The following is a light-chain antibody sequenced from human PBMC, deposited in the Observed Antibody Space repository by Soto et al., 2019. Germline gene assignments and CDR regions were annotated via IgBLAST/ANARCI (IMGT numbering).Light chain of an antibody. CDR2: DAS. CDR1: ESVVSSY. CDR3: QQYTTSSWT. J-gene: IGKJ1*01. V-gene: IGKV3-20*01. Sequence: EIVLTQSPGTLSLSPGERATLSCRATESVVSSYLAWYQLKPGQAPRLLIYDASSRATGIPDRFSGSGSGTDFTLTISRLEPEDFAVYYCQQYTTSSWTFGQGTKVDIK.